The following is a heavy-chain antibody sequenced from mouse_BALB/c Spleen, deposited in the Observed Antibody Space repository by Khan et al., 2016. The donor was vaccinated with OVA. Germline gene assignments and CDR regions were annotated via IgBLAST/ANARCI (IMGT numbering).Heavy chain of an antibody. CDR2: IWAGGST. J-gene: IGHJ1*01. CDR3: AGYYGNYGWYFDV. CDR1: GFSLTSYG. Sequence: VELVESGPAMVAPSQSLSITCTVSGFSLTSYGVHWVRQPPGKGLEWLGVIWAGGSTNYNSALMSRLSISKDNSKSQVFLKMNSLQTDDTAMYYCAGYYGNYGWYFDVWGAGTTVTVSS. D-gene: IGHD2-1*01. V-gene: IGHV2-9*02.